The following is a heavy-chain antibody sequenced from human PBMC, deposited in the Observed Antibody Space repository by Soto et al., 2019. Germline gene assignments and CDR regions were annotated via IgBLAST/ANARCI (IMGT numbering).Heavy chain of an antibody. D-gene: IGHD3-10*01. J-gene: IGHJ6*02. CDR1: GFTFSSYA. V-gene: IGHV3-23*01. Sequence: EVQLLESGGGLVQPGGSLRLSCAASGFTFSSYAMSWVRQAPGKGLEWVSTISASGGSTYYADSVKGRFTISRDNSKTTLYLQMNSLRAEATAVSYCATARWAGYGMDVWGQGTTVTVSS. CDR3: ATARWAGYGMDV. CDR2: ISASGGST.